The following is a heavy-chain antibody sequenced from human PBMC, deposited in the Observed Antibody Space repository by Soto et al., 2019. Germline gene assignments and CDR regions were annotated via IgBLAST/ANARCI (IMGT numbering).Heavy chain of an antibody. D-gene: IGHD3-3*01. J-gene: IGHJ6*02. CDR2: INPSGGST. Sequence: ASVKVSCKASGYTFTSYYMHWVRQAPGQGLEWMGIINPSGGSTSYAQKFQGRVTMTTDTSTSTAYMELSSLRSEDTAVYYCARGKNYDFWSGYSQNHYYYYGMDVWGQGTTVTVSS. CDR1: GYTFTSYY. V-gene: IGHV1-46*01. CDR3: ARGKNYDFWSGYSQNHYYYYGMDV.